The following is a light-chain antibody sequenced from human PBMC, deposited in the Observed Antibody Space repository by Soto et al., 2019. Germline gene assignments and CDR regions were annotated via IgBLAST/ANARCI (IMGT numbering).Light chain of an antibody. Sequence: IQMTQSPSTLYAPVGDRVTITCQASQTISTLLAWFQHKPGKAPNLLIYDASNLESGVPSRFSGSGSGTEFPLTISSLQSDDSATYFCQQYSHLVTFGQGTKLEIK. CDR1: QTISTL. V-gene: IGKV1-5*01. CDR2: DAS. J-gene: IGKJ2*01. CDR3: QQYSHLVT.